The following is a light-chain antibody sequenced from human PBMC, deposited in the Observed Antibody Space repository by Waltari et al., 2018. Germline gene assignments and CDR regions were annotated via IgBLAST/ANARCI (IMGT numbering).Light chain of an antibody. CDR2: DGF. J-gene: IGLJ3*02. V-gene: IGLV2-11*01. Sequence: QSALTQPRSVSGSPGQSVTISCTGTSSNVGTYNYVSWYQQLPGKTPNLMIADGFNRPAGVPDRFSGSQSGYTASLTISGLQAEDEADYYCCSYAGTYRWVFGGGTKVTVL. CDR1: SSNVGTYNY. CDR3: CSYAGTYRWV.